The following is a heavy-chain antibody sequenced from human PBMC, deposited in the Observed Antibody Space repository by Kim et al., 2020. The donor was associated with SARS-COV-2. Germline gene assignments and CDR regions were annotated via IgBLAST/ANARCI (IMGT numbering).Heavy chain of an antibody. D-gene: IGHD6-19*01. CDR3: ASLIAVAGITFDY. J-gene: IGHJ4*02. Sequence: YADSVKGRFTISRDNSKNTLYLQMNSLRAEDTAVYYCASLIAVAGITFDYWGQGTLVTVSS. V-gene: IGHV3-30*01.